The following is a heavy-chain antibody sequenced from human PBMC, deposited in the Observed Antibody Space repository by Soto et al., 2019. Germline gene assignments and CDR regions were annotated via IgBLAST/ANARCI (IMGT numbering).Heavy chain of an antibody. CDR3: AKDSIAAAFDY. V-gene: IGHV3-9*01. CDR1: GFTFDDYA. CDR2: ISWNSGSI. D-gene: IGHD6-13*01. Sequence: GGSLRLSCAASGFTFDDYAMHWVRQAPGKGLEWVSGISWNSGSIGYADSVKGRFTISRDNAKNSLYLQMNSLRAEDTALYYCAKDSIAAAFDYWGQGTLVTVSS. J-gene: IGHJ4*02.